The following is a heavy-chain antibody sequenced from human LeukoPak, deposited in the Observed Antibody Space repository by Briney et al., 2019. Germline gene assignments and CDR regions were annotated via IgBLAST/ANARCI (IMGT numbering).Heavy chain of an antibody. V-gene: IGHV3-23*01. CDR2: ISISGGST. CDR1: GFTFSSYA. J-gene: IGHJ5*02. D-gene: IGHD2-2*02. CDR3: AKEMMGVNTPFDL. Sequence: GGSLRLSCAASGFTFSSYAMSWVRQAPWKGLEWVSVISISGGSTYYADSVKGLFTISRDNSKNTLYLQMNSLSADDTAVYYCAKEMMGVNTPFDLWGQGTLVTVSS.